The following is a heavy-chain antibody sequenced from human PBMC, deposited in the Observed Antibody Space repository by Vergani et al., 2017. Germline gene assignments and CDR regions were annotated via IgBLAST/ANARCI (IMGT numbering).Heavy chain of an antibody. Sequence: QLVESGGGWVQPGGSLRLSCAASGFNFSTYTMNWVRQAPGKGLEWISSVTSDGRRQTYADSVKGRFTISRDSGKNSLHLQMNSLRPEDTAVYFCTREYSSSSGRGLDIWGQGTMVTVSS. CDR3: TREYSSSSGRGLDI. V-gene: IGHV3-48*01. D-gene: IGHD6-6*01. CDR1: GFNFSTYT. J-gene: IGHJ3*02. CDR2: VTSDGRRQ.